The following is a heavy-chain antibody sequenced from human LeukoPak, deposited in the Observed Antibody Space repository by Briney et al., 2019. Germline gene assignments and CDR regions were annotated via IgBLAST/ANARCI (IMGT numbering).Heavy chain of an antibody. J-gene: IGHJ3*02. CDR1: GFTFSSYA. V-gene: IGHV3-23*01. D-gene: IGHD6-19*01. CDR3: AKDLVATTQWLVSYAFDI. Sequence: GGSLRLSCAASGFTFSSYAMSWVRQAPGKGLEWVSAISGSGGSTYYADSVKGRFTISRDSSKNTLYLQMNSLRAEDTAVYYCAKDLVATTQWLVSYAFDIWGQGTMVTVSS. CDR2: ISGSGGST.